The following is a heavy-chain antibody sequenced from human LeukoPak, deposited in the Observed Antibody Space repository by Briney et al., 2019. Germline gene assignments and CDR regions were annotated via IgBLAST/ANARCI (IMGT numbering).Heavy chain of an antibody. Sequence: PGESLKISCKGSGYSFTSYWTGWVRQMPGKGLEWMGLIYPGDSDTRYSPSFQGQVTISADKSISTAYLQWSSLKASDAAMYYCARVPDPYSSSWYGSYYFYGMDVWGQGTTVTVSS. CDR1: GYSFTSYW. CDR3: ARVPDPYSSSWYGSYYFYGMDV. J-gene: IGHJ6*02. D-gene: IGHD6-13*01. V-gene: IGHV5-51*01. CDR2: IYPGDSDT.